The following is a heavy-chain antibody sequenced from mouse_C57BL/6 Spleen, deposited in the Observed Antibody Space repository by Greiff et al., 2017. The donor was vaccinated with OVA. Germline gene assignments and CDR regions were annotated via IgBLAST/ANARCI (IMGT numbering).Heavy chain of an antibody. CDR3: ASEGYCDWYFDV. J-gene: IGHJ1*03. CDR1: GYTFTSYG. D-gene: IGHD2-3*01. V-gene: IGHV1-81*01. CDR2: IYPRSGNT. Sequence: QVHVKQSGAELARPGASVKLSCKASGYTFTSYGISWVKQRTGQGLEWIGEIYPRSGNTYYNEKFKGKATLTADKSSSTAYMELRSLTSEDSAVYFCASEGYCDWYFDVWGTGTTVTVSS.